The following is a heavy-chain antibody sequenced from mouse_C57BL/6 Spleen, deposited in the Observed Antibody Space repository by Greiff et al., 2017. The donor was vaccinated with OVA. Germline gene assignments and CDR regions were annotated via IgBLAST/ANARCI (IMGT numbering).Heavy chain of an antibody. V-gene: IGHV1-42*01. CDR2: INPSTGGT. Sequence: VQLQQSGPELVKPGASVKISCKASGYSFTGYYMNWVKQSPEKSLEWIGEINPSTGGTTYNQKFKAKATLTVDKSSSTAYMQLKSLTSEDSAVYYCARRITTVVALDYWGQGTTLTVSS. CDR3: ARRITTVVALDY. J-gene: IGHJ2*01. D-gene: IGHD1-1*01. CDR1: GYSFTGYY.